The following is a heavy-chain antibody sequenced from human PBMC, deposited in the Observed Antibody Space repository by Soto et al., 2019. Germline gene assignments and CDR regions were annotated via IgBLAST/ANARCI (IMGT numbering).Heavy chain of an antibody. V-gene: IGHV3-30*18. CDR3: AKSPWGATIVPCHH. J-gene: IGHJ4*02. CDR2: ISHDGDNS. CDR1: GFTFSAYG. D-gene: IGHD5-12*01. Sequence: QVQLVESGGGVVQTGRSLRLSCAGSGFTFSAYGMHWVRQARGKGLEWLAAISHDGDNSYYADSVNGRFTISRDNSKNTLYLQMNSLTVDDTAVYYCAKSPWGATIVPCHHWGQGNLVTVSS.